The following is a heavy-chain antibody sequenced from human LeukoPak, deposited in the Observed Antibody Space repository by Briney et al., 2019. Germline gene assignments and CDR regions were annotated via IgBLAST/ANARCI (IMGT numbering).Heavy chain of an antibody. CDR2: ITTYNGDT. Sequence: GASVKVSCKASGYTFTTYGLSWVRQAPGQGLEWMGWITTYNGDTDYAQKLQGRVTMTRDMSTSTVYMELSSLRSEDTAVYYCASHPYCTNGVCGPKNAFDIWGQGTMVTVSS. V-gene: IGHV1-18*01. CDR3: ASHPYCTNGVCGPKNAFDI. D-gene: IGHD2-8*01. CDR1: GYTFTTYG. J-gene: IGHJ3*02.